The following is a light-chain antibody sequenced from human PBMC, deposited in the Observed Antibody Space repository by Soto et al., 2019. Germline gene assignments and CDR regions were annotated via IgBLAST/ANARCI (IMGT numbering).Light chain of an antibody. CDR2: GAS. J-gene: IGKJ1*01. CDR1: QRISTY. V-gene: IGKV1-39*01. Sequence: DIQMTQSPSSLSASVGGRVTITCRASQRISTYLNWYQQKPGKAPNLLIYGASSLQRGVPSRFSGSGSGTDFTLTISSLQPEDSATYYCQQSYSFLCTFGQGTKVEIK. CDR3: QQSYSFLCT.